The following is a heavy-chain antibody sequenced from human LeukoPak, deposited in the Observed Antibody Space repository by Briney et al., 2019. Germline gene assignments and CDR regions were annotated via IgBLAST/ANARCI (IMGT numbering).Heavy chain of an antibody. D-gene: IGHD1-26*01. V-gene: IGHV1-2*02. J-gene: IGHJ6*03. CDR3: ARDGSGSYYIDYYYMDV. CDR2: INPNSGGT. CDR1: GYTFTGYY. Sequence: ASVKVSCKASGYTFTGYYMHWVRQAPGQGLEWMGWINPNSGGTNYAQKFQGRVTMTRDTSISTAYMELSRLRSDDTAVYYCARDGSGSYYIDYYYMDVWGKGTTVTVSS.